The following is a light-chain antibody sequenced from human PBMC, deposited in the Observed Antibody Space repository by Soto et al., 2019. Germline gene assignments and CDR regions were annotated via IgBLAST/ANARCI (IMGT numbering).Light chain of an antibody. CDR3: QLYGSSPPYI. V-gene: IGKV3-20*01. CDR2: GAS. CDR1: QSVSSSH. J-gene: IGKJ2*01. Sequence: EIVLTQSPGTLSLSPGDTATLSCGASQSVSSSHLAWCQQKPGQAPRLLIRGASTRATGIPDRFSGSGSGTDFSLTISRLEPEDFAVYYCQLYGSSPPYIFGPGTKVDIK.